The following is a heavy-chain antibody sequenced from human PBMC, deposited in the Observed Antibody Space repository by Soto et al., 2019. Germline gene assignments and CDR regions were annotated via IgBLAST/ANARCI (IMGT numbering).Heavy chain of an antibody. CDR2: HYSSGTT. CDR3: ARDWSKFSYTYPYYYAMDA. CDR1: GFSVTNSY. Sequence: EVQLVETGGGLIQPGGSLRLSCTVSGFSVTNSYINWVRQAPGKGLEWVSIHYSSGTTYYADSVRGRFTVSRDDSKNTLFLHMNSLRADDTAVYYCARDWSKFSYTYPYYYAMDAWGQGTTVTVSS. D-gene: IGHD2-2*02. V-gene: IGHV3-53*02. J-gene: IGHJ6*02.